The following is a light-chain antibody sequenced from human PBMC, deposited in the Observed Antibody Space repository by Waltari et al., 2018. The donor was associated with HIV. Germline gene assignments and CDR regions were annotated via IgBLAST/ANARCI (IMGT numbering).Light chain of an antibody. J-gene: IGLJ3*02. CDR3: AAWDDSLSGRV. CDR2: WDN. Sequence: QSVLTQPPSASGTPGQRVTLPCSARNSNIRITYAYCYQQLPGKAPKLLIYWDNQRPSGVPGRFSGSKSGTSASLAISGLRSEDEADYYCAAWDDSLSGRVFGGGTNLTVL. CDR1: NSNIRITY. V-gene: IGLV1-47*01.